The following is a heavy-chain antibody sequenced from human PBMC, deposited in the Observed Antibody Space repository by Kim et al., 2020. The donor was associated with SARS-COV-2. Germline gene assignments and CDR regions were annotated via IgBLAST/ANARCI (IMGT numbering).Heavy chain of an antibody. CDR2: INHSGST. Sequence: SETLSLTCAVYGGSFSGYYWSWIRQPPGKGLEWIGEINHSGSTNYNPSLKSRVTISVDTSKNQFSLKLSSVTAADTAVYYCARGRNYYYYGMDVWGQGTT. CDR3: ARGRNYYYYGMDV. J-gene: IGHJ6*02. CDR1: GGSFSGYY. V-gene: IGHV4-34*01.